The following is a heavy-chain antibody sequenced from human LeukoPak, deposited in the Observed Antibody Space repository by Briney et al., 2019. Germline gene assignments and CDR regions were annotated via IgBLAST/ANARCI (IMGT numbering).Heavy chain of an antibody. CDR2: IYHSGST. CDR3: ARVAGNYYSYSYYFDY. D-gene: IGHD3-10*01. CDR1: GGSISSYY. Sequence: SETLSLTCTVSGGSISSYYWSWIRQPPGKGLEWIGYIYHSGSTYYNPSLKSRVTISVDRSKNQFSLKLSSVTAADTAVYYCARVAGNYYSYSYYFDYWGQGTLVTVSS. J-gene: IGHJ4*02. V-gene: IGHV4-59*12.